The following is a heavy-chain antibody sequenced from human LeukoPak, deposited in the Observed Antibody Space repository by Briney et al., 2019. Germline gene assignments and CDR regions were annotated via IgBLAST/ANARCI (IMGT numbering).Heavy chain of an antibody. V-gene: IGHV1-69*01. CDR3: ARVGEVYQLLLGSFDY. CDR2: IIPIFGTA. D-gene: IGHD2-2*01. Sequence: GASVKVSCKASGGTFSSYAISWVRQAPGQGLEWMGGIIPIFGTANYAQKFQGRVTITADESTSTAYMELSSLRSKDTAVYYCARVGEVYQLLLGSFDYWRQGTLVTVSS. J-gene: IGHJ4*02. CDR1: GGTFSSYA.